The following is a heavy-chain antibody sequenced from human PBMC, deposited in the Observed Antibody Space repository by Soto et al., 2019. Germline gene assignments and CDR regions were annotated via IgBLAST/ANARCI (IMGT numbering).Heavy chain of an antibody. D-gene: IGHD4-17*01. Sequence: QVQLVQSGAEVKKPGSSVKVSCKASGGTFSSYAISWVRQAPGQGLEWMGGIIPIFGTANYAQKFQGRVTITADESTSTDYIEMSSLRYEDTAVYYCARDRSDLNFNYGDYYYYGMDVWGQGTTVTVSS. V-gene: IGHV1-69*01. CDR3: ARDRSDLNFNYGDYYYYGMDV. CDR2: IIPIFGTA. J-gene: IGHJ6*02. CDR1: GGTFSSYA.